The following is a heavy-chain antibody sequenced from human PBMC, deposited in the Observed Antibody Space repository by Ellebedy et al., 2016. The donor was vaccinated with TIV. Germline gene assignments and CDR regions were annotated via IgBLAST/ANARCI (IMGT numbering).Heavy chain of an antibody. D-gene: IGHD4-17*01. Sequence: AASVKVSCKASGYTFTSYAMHWVRQAPGQRLEWMGWINAGNGNTKYSQKFQGRVTITRDTSASTAYMELSSLRSEDTVVYYCARDRDYGTFDYWGQGTLVTVSS. J-gene: IGHJ4*02. CDR2: INAGNGNT. CDR3: ARDRDYGTFDY. CDR1: GYTFTSYA. V-gene: IGHV1-3*01.